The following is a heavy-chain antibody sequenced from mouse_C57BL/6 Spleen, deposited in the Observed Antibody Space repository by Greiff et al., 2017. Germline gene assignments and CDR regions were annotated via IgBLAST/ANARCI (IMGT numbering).Heavy chain of an antibody. CDR3: ARGSGYVDY. J-gene: IGHJ2*01. V-gene: IGHV1-59*01. Sequence: QIQLQQPGAELVRPGTSVKLSCKASGYTFTSYWMHWVKQRPGQGLEWIGVIDPSDSYTNYNQKFKGKATLTVDTSSSTAYMQLSSLTSEDSAVYYCARGSGYVDYWGQGTTLTVSS. D-gene: IGHD3-2*02. CDR2: IDPSDSYT. CDR1: GYTFTSYW.